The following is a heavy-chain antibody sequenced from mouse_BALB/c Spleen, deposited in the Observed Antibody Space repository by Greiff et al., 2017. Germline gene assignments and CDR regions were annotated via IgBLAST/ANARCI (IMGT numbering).Heavy chain of an antibody. CDR3: AREGGFAY. CDR1: GFNIKDTY. J-gene: IGHJ3*01. V-gene: IGHV14-3*02. CDR2: IDPANGNT. Sequence: EVQRVESGAELVKPGASVKLSCTASGFNIKDTYMHWVKQRPEQGLEWIGRIDPANGNTKYDPKFQGKATITADTSSNTAYLQLSSLTSEDTAVYYCAREGGFAYWGQGTLVTVSA.